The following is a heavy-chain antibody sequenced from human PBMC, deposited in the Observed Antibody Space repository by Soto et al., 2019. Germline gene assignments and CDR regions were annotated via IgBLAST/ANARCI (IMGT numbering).Heavy chain of an antibody. J-gene: IGHJ4*02. D-gene: IGHD6-6*01. V-gene: IGHV1-18*01. CDR1: GYTFTSYG. Sequence: ASVKVSCKASGYTFTSYGISWVRQAPGQGLEWMGWISAYNGNTNYAQKLQGRVTMTTDTSTSTAYMELRSLRSDDTAVYYCARDLIPYSSSADFDYWGQGTLVTVSS. CDR3: ARDLIPYSSSADFDY. CDR2: ISAYNGNT.